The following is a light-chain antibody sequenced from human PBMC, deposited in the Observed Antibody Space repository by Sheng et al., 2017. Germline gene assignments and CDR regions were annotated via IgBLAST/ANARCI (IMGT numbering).Light chain of an antibody. CDR3: QQYNSYPFT. Sequence: DIQMTQSPSTLSASVGDRVTITCRASQSINTWLAWYHQKPGKAPKLLIYKASSLESGVPSRFSGSGSGTEFTLTISSLQPDDFATYYCQQYNSYPFTFGPGTKVVIK. J-gene: IGKJ3*01. V-gene: IGKV1-5*03. CDR2: KAS. CDR1: QSINTW.